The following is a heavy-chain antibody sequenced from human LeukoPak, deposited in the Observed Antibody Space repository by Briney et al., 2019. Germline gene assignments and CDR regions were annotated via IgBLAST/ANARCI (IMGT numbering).Heavy chain of an antibody. CDR1: GGSISSGGYY. CDR3: ARPAGADDYREGRGYYYYMDV. CDR2: ISYSGST. D-gene: IGHD4-11*01. J-gene: IGHJ6*03. V-gene: IGHV4-31*03. Sequence: SETLSLTCTVSGGSISSGGYYWSWIRQHPGKGLEWIGYISYSGSTYYNPSLKSRVTISVDTSKNQFSLKLSSVTAADTAVYYCARPAGADDYREGRGYYYYMDVWGKGTTVTVSS.